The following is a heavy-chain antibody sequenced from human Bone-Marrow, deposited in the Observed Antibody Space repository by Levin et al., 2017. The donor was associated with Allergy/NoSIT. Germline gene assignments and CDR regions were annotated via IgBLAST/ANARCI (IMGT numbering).Heavy chain of an antibody. CDR2: ISLTGDYL. CDR1: GFTFSHYT. CDR3: CVAVGGTGDFDY. V-gene: IGHV3-21*01. D-gene: IGHD6-19*01. J-gene: IGHJ4*02. Sequence: GGSLRLSCAASGFTFSHYTMTWVRLIPGKGLEWVAAISLTGDYLFYADSVRGRFSISRDNAKKTLFLQMDSLRVEDTAIYFCCVAVGGTGDFDYWGQGTLVTVSS.